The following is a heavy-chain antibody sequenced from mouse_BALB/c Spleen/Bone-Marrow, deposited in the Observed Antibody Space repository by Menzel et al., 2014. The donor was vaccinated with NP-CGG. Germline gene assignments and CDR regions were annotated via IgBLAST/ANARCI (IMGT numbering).Heavy chain of an antibody. Sequence: EVKLMESGAELVKPGASVKLSCTASGFNIKDTYMHWVKQRPEQGLEWIGRIDPANGNTKYDPKFQGKATITADTSSNTAYLQLSSLTSEDTAVYYCANYYYGSSLFAYWGQETLVTVSA. J-gene: IGHJ3*01. CDR2: IDPANGNT. D-gene: IGHD1-1*01. CDR3: ANYYYGSSLFAY. CDR1: GFNIKDTY. V-gene: IGHV14-3*02.